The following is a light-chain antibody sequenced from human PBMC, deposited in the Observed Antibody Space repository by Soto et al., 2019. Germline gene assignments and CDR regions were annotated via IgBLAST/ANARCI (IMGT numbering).Light chain of an antibody. CDR1: QGISNH. CDR2: TAS. CDR3: QQYFSYPLT. V-gene: IGKV1-8*01. Sequence: AIRMTQSPSSFSASTGDRVTITCRASQGISNHLGWYQVKPGKAPRLLIYTASYLESGVPSRCSGSCSGTDFTLTISSLQYEDFAVYYCQQYFSYPLTFGGGTKVEIK. J-gene: IGKJ4*01.